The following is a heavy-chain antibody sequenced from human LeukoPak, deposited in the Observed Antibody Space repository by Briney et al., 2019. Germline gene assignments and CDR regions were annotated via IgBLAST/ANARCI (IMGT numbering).Heavy chain of an antibody. CDR2: IWYDGSNK. V-gene: IGHV3-33*06. Sequence: GRSLRLSCAASGFTFSSYGMHWVRQAPGKGLEWVAVIWYDGSNKYYADSVKGRFTISRDNSKNTLYLQMNSLRAEDTAVYYCAKDGEDVCSSTSCKSRAYYYYYYMDVRGKGTTVTVSS. CDR3: AKDGEDVCSSTSCKSRAYYYYYYMDV. D-gene: IGHD2-2*01. J-gene: IGHJ6*03. CDR1: GFTFSSYG.